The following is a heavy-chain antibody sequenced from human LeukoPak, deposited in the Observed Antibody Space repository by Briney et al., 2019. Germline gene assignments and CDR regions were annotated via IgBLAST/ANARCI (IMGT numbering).Heavy chain of an antibody. D-gene: IGHD2-8*01. J-gene: IGHJ1*01. CDR1: GFTLSSYA. CDR2: ISGSGGST. V-gene: IGHV3-23*01. Sequence: PGGSLRLSCAASGFTLSSYAMSWVRQAPGKGLEWVSSISGSGGSTFYADSVKGRFTISRDNSKNTLHLQLNSLRAEDTAVYYCAKDRTSHRGIAEYFQHWGQGTLVSVSS. CDR3: AKDRTSHRGIAEYFQH.